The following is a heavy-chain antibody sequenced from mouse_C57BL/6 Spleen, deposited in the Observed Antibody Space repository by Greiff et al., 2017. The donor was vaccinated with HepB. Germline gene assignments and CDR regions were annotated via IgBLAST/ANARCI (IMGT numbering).Heavy chain of an antibody. D-gene: IGHD2-2*01. CDR1: GYTFTSYW. V-gene: IGHV1-55*01. CDR3: ARRGLVAWFAY. Sequence: VKLMESGAELVKPGASVKMSCKASGYTFTSYWITWVKQRPGQGLEWIGDIYPGSGSTNYNEKFKSKATLTVDTSSSTAYMQLSSLTSEDSAVYYCARRGLVAWFAYWGQGTLVTVSA. CDR2: IYPGSGST. J-gene: IGHJ3*01.